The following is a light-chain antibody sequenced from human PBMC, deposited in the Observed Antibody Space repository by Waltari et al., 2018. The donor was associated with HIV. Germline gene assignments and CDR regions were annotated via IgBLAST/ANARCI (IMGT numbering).Light chain of an antibody. V-gene: IGLV1-44*01. CDR2: SNN. CDR3: AAWDDSLNDSYV. J-gene: IGLJ1*01. Sequence: QSVLTQPPSASGTPGQRVTIPCSGSSPNIGSNAVNWYQQLPGTAPKLLIYSNNQRPSGVPDRFSGSKSGTSASLAISGLQSDDEADYYCAAWDDSLNDSYVFGPGTKVTVL. CDR1: SPNIGSNA.